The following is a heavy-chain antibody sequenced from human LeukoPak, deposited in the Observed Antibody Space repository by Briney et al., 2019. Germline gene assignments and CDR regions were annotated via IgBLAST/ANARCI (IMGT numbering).Heavy chain of an antibody. Sequence: GGSLRLSCAASGFTVSSNSMTWVRQVPGKGLEWVSYISSSSSTVYYADSVKGRFTVSRDNAKNSLYLQMNSLRDEDTAMFYCARVGDGYSVNYFDYWGQGILVTVSS. J-gene: IGHJ4*02. V-gene: IGHV3-48*02. CDR3: ARVGDGYSVNYFDY. CDR2: ISSSSSTV. D-gene: IGHD5-24*01. CDR1: GFTVSSNS.